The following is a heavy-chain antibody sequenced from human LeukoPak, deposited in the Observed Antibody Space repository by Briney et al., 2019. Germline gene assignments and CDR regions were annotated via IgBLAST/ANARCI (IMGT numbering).Heavy chain of an antibody. J-gene: IGHJ5*02. CDR2: IYPGDYDT. D-gene: IGHD6-6*01. CDR1: GYSLTTWW. V-gene: IGHV5-51*01. CDR3: TRTSVPYTKSSPFWA. Sequence: GESLKSCRTCSGYSLTTWWSGFGRQMSGKGLEWMGIIYPGDYDTRYSPSFQGQVTISADKSISTAYLQWTSLKASDTAMYYCTRTSVPYTKSSPFWACGTVTLVTVSS.